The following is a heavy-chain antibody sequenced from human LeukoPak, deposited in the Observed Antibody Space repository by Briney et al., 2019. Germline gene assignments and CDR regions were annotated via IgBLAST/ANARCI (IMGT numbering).Heavy chain of an antibody. CDR1: GSTFSVCW. CDR3: AKYSNLGY. CDR2: INQDGSEK. V-gene: IGHV3-7*01. Sequence: GGSLRLSCAASGSTFSVCWMSWVRQAPGKGLEWVANINQDGSEKYYVDSVKGRFTISRDNAKNSLYLQMNSLRAEDTAVYYCAKYSNLGYWGQGTLVTVSS. D-gene: IGHD2/OR15-2a*01. J-gene: IGHJ4*02.